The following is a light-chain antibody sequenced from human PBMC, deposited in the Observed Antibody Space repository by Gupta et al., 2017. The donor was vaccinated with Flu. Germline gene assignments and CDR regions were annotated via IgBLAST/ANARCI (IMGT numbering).Light chain of an antibody. CDR3: ETWGSDTYV. Sequence: QPVLTKSSSASASLGSSVKLTCTLSSGHNNYIIAWHQQEPGKAPRFLMKIERSGSYNKGSGVSDRFSGSSSGADRYLTISNLQSEDEADYYCETWGSDTYVFGTGTKVTVL. CDR1: SGHNNYI. J-gene: IGLJ1*01. V-gene: IGLV4-60*03. CDR2: IERSGSY.